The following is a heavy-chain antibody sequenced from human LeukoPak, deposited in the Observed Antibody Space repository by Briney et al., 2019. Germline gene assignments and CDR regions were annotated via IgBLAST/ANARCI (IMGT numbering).Heavy chain of an antibody. CDR1: GFTFSSYS. CDR3: ARSFHRYCSSTSCYALFDY. V-gene: IGHV3-21*01. Sequence: GGSLRLSCAASGFTFSSYSMNWVRQAPGKGLEWVSSISSSSSYIYYADSVKGRFTISRDNAKNSLYLQMNSLRAEDTAVYYCARSFHRYCSSTSCYALFDYWGQGTLVSVSS. D-gene: IGHD2-2*01. CDR2: ISSSSSYI. J-gene: IGHJ4*02.